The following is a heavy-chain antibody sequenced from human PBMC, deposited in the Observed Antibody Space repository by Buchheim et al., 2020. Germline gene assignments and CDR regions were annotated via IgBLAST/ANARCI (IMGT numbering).Heavy chain of an antibody. V-gene: IGHV1-46*03. D-gene: IGHD6-13*01. CDR2: INPRGGTT. CDR3: ARELSSSGFDY. J-gene: IGHJ4*02. Sequence: QVQLVQSGAEVKKPGASVKVSCKASGYTFTSYYVHWVRQAPGQGLEWMGTINPRGGTTRNAQKSQGRVTMTRATSTRPVYMELSSLRSEDTAVYYCARELSSSGFDYWGQGTL. CDR1: GYTFTSYY.